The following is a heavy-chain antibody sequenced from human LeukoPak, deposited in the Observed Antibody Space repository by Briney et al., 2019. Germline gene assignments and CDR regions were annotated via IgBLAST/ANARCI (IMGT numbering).Heavy chain of an antibody. D-gene: IGHD4-17*01. V-gene: IGHV1-8*01. CDR2: MNPNSGNT. Sequence: ASVKVSCKASGYTFTSYDINWVRQATGQGLEWMGWMNPNSGNTGYAQKFQGRVTMTRDTSISTAYMELSRLRSDDTAVYYCARDFKTTVTTYRSDAFDIWGQGTMVTVSS. CDR1: GYTFTSYD. J-gene: IGHJ3*02. CDR3: ARDFKTTVTTYRSDAFDI.